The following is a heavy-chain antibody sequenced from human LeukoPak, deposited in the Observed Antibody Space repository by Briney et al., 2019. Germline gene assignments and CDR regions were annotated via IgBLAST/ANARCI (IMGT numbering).Heavy chain of an antibody. J-gene: IGHJ4*02. D-gene: IGHD2-15*01. V-gene: IGHV3-7*03. CDR1: GFTFSGYW. CDR2: IKQDGSEK. CDR3: AREKDLDINEVVAATYYFDY. Sequence: GGSLRLSCAASGFTFSGYWMSWVRQAPGKGLEWVANIKQDGSEKYYVDSVKGRFTISRDSAKNSLYLQMNSLRAEDTAVYYCAREKDLDINEVVAATYYFDYWGQGTLVTVSS.